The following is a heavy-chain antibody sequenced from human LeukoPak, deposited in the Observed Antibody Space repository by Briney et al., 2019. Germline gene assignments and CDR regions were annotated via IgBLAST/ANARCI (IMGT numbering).Heavy chain of an antibody. V-gene: IGHV3-21*01. CDR2: ISSSSSYI. D-gene: IGHD6-19*01. J-gene: IGHJ4*02. CDR1: GFTFSSYS. CDR3: ASLSTGYGSGWYNNFDY. Sequence: GGSLRLSCAASGFTFSSYSMNWVRQAPGKGLEWVSSISSSSSYIYYADSVKGRFTISRDNARNSLYLQMNSLRAEDTAVYYCASLSTGYGSGWYNNFDYWGQGTLVTVSS.